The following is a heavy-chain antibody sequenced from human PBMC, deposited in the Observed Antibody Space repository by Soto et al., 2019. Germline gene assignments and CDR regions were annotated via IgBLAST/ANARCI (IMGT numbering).Heavy chain of an antibody. Sequence: PGGFLRLSCAASGFTFGGSAMHWVRQASGKGLEWVGHIRSKTNSYATAYAESVKGRSTISRDDSMNTAYLQMSSLKTEDTAVYFCTRQTDAVQWLVVPTDYNFDYWGQGTLVTVSS. CDR3: TRQTDAVQWLVVPTDYNFDY. V-gene: IGHV3-73*01. D-gene: IGHD6-19*01. CDR1: GFTFGGSA. J-gene: IGHJ4*02. CDR2: IRSKTNSYAT.